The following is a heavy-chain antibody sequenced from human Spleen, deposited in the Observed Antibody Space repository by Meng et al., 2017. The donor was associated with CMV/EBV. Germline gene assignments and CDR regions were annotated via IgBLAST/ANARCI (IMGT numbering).Heavy chain of an antibody. CDR1: GFTFSVYE. D-gene: IGHD3-22*01. CDR2: ISNSGGTT. J-gene: IGHJ6*02. Sequence: GESLKISCAATGFTFSVYEMNWVRQAPGKGLEWVSYISNSGGTTYYADSVKGRFTISRDNAKNSLYLQMNSLRAEDTAVYYCARDYYDSSGYYYYYGMDVWGQGTTVTVSS. CDR3: ARDYYDSSGYYYYYGMDV. V-gene: IGHV3-48*03.